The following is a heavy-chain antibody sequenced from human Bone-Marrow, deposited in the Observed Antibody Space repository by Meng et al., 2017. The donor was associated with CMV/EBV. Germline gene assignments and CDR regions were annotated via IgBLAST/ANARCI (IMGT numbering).Heavy chain of an antibody. CDR2: IYYSGST. CDR3: ARGDWYYFAY. Sequence: SETLSLTCSVSGGSISSSSYYWGWIRQPPGKGLEWIGSIYYSGSTYYNPSLKGRVTISVDTSNNQFSLKLSSVTAADTAVYYCARGDWYYFAYWGQGKLVNVSS. CDR1: GGSISSSSYY. D-gene: IGHD3-9*01. J-gene: IGHJ4*02. V-gene: IGHV4-39*07.